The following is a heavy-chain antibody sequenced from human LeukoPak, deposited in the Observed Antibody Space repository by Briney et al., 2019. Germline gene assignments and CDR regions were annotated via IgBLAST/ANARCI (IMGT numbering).Heavy chain of an antibody. CDR2: IYHSGST. CDR1: GYSISSGYY. V-gene: IGHV4-38-2*02. J-gene: IGHJ4*02. CDR3: ARGRPLTTPYYFDY. Sequence: PSETLSLTCTVSGYSISSGYYWGWIRQPPGKGLEWIGSIYHSGSTYYNPSLKSRVTISVDTSKNQFSLKLSSVTAADTAVYYCARGRPLTTPYYFDYWGQGTLVTVSS. D-gene: IGHD3-9*01.